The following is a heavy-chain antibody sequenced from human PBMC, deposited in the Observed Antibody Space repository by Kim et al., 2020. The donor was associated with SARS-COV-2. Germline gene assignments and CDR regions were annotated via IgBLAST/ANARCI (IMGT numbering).Heavy chain of an antibody. D-gene: IGHD6-6*01. CDR1: GFTFSSYA. Sequence: GGSLRLSCAASGFTFSSYAMHWVRQAPGKGLEWVAVIWYDGSNKYYADSVKGRFTISRDNSKNTLYLQMNSLRAEDTAVYYCAKGQLVRAFGGAANDYWGQGTLVTVSS. J-gene: IGHJ4*02. CDR2: IWYDGSNK. V-gene: IGHV3-33*06. CDR3: AKGQLVRAFGGAANDY.